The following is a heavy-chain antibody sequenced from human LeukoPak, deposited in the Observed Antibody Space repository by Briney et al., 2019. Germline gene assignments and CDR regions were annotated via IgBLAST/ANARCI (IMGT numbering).Heavy chain of an antibody. CDR2: VYYSGRT. CDR1: SGPIRDYY. Sequence: SETLSLTCTVSSGPIRDYYWSWIRQASGKGLEWIGSVYYSGRTIYNPSLKSRVTISMDTSKKHFSLQLTSVTAAETAVYYCARADFGDYEWYFDLWGRGTLVTVSS. J-gene: IGHJ2*01. CDR3: ARADFGDYEWYFDL. D-gene: IGHD4-17*01. V-gene: IGHV4-59*01.